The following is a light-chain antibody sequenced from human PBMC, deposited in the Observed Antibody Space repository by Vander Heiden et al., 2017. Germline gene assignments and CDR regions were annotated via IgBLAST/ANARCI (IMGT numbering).Light chain of an antibody. CDR3: QQRSNWPQT. J-gene: IGKJ4*01. Sequence: VLTHSPPTLSLPPGERATLSCRASQSVSNYLACSHPTARQAPRLPIYDASDRATGIPARFSGSGSGTDFTLTISILEPEDFAVYYFQQRSNWPQTFGGGTKVEIK. CDR1: QSVSNY. CDR2: DAS. V-gene: IGKV3-11*01.